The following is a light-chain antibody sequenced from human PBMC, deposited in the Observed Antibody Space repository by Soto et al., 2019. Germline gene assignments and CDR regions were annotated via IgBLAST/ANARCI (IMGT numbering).Light chain of an antibody. CDR1: QRGLYSSNTKNY. Sequence: DIVLTQSPDSLAVSLGERATINCKSSQRGLYSSNTKNYFAWSQQQPGQPPKLLIYWASTRKSGVPERFSGSGSGTDFTLTINSLQAEDLAIYYCQQPYTTLRTFGQGTKVEIK. CDR3: QQPYTTLRT. J-gene: IGKJ1*01. CDR2: WAS. V-gene: IGKV4-1*01.